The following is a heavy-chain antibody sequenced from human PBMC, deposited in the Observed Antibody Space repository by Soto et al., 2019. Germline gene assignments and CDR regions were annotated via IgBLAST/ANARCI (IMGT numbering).Heavy chain of an antibody. J-gene: IGHJ4*02. CDR1: GYTFTSYG. Sequence: QVQLVQSGAEVKKPGASVKVSCKASGYTFTSYGISWVRQAPGQGLEWMGWISAYNGNTKYAQKLQGRVTMTTDTSTSTASMELRSLRSDDTAVYYSARDPALHVDTAQIFDYWGQGTLVTVSS. D-gene: IGHD5-18*01. CDR3: ARDPALHVDTAQIFDY. CDR2: ISAYNGNT. V-gene: IGHV1-18*01.